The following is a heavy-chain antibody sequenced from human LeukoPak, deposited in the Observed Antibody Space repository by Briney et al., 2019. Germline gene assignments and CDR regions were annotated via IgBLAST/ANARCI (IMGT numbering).Heavy chain of an antibody. CDR3: AREGIG. CDR2: IKKDGSEK. CDR1: GFTFSSHW. V-gene: IGHV3-7*01. J-gene: IGHJ4*02. Sequence: PGGSLRLSCAASGFTFSSHWMSWVRQAPGKGLEWVANIKKDGSEKYYVDAVKGRFTISRDNAKTSLYLQMNSLRAEDTAVYYCAREGIGGGQGTLVTVSS. D-gene: IGHD2-15*01.